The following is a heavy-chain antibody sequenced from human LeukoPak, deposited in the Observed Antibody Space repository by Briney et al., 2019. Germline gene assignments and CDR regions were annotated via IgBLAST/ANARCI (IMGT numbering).Heavy chain of an antibody. CDR3: AKVEQLRYMGSYYYYYMDV. D-gene: IGHD6-13*01. Sequence: GGSLRLSXAASGFTFSSYGMHWVRQAPGKGLEWVAFIRYDGSNKYYADSVKGRFTISRDNSKNTLYLQMNSLRAEDTAVYYCAKVEQLRYMGSYYYYYMDVWGKGTTVTVSS. CDR2: IRYDGSNK. J-gene: IGHJ6*03. V-gene: IGHV3-30*02. CDR1: GFTFSSYG.